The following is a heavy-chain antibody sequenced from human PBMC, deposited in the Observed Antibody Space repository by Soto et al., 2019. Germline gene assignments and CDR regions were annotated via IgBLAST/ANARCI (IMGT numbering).Heavy chain of an antibody. CDR3: ARGSWQLAFDY. CDR2: INHSGST. CDR1: GGSFSGYY. V-gene: IGHV4-34*01. D-gene: IGHD6-6*01. Sequence: QVQLQQWGAGLLKPSETLSLTCAVYGGSFSGYYWSWIRQPPGKGLEWIGEINHSGSTNYNPSLKRRVTISVDTSKNRFSLKLSSVTAADTAVYYCARGSWQLAFDYWGQGTLVTVSS. J-gene: IGHJ4*02.